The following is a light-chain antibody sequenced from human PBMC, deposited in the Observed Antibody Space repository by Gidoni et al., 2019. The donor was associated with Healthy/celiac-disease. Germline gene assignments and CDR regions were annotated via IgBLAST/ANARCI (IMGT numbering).Light chain of an antibody. Sequence: QSALTQSRPVSGSPGPSVTIPCTGTSSDVGCYNYVSWYQQHPGKATKRMSYDVSKRPSGVPDRFSGSKSGNTASLNIYGLQAEDEADYYGCSYAGRYTFVVFGGGTKLTVL. J-gene: IGLJ2*01. V-gene: IGLV2-11*01. CDR3: CSYAGRYTFVV. CDR1: SSDVGCYNY. CDR2: DVS.